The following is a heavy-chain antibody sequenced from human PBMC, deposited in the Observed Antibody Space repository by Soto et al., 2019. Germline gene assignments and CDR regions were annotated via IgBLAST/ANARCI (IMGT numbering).Heavy chain of an antibody. Sequence: QVQLVQSGAEVKKPGASVKVSCTASGYTFTSYAMHWVRQAPGQRLEWMGWINAGNGNTKYSQKFQGRVTITRDTSASTAYMELSSLRSEDTAVYYYARDLWFGEPINWFDPWGQGTLVTVSS. CDR1: GYTFTSYA. J-gene: IGHJ5*02. CDR3: ARDLWFGEPINWFDP. CDR2: INAGNGNT. D-gene: IGHD3-10*01. V-gene: IGHV1-3*01.